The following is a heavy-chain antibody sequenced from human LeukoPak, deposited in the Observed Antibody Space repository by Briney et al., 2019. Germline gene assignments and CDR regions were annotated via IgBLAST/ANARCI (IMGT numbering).Heavy chain of an antibody. CDR3: ARGLTVTRGV. D-gene: IGHD4-17*01. V-gene: IGHV3-53*01. CDR2: IYSGGSGST. J-gene: IGHJ4*02. CDR1: GFTVSSSD. Sequence: GGSLRLSCAASGFTVSSSDMSWVRQAPGKGLEWVSVIYSGGSGSTYYADSVKGRFTISRDNSKNTLNLQMHSLRAEDTAVYYCARGLTVTRGVWGQGTLVTVSS.